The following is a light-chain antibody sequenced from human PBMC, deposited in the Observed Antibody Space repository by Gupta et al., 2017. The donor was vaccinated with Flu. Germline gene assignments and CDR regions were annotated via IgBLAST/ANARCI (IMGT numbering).Light chain of an antibody. V-gene: IGLV2-8*01. J-gene: IGLJ2*01. CDR1: SSDVGGYNY. CDR3: SSYAGSNIPVV. Sequence: SALTPPPSASGSPGPSVTISCTGTSSDVGGYNYVSWYQQHPGKAPKLMIYEVSKRPSGVPDRFSGSKSGNTASLTVSGLQAEDEADYYCSSYAGSNIPVVFGGGTKLTVL. CDR2: EVS.